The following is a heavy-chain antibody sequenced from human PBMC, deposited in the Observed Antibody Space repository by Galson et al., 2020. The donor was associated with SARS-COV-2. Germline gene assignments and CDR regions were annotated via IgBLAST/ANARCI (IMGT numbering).Heavy chain of an antibody. J-gene: IGHJ6*02. D-gene: IGHD4-17*01. CDR2: INPNSGGT. CDR3: ARATLTTDYGMDV. Sequence: ASVKVSCKASGYTFTGYYMHWVRQAPGQGLEWMGWINPNSGGTNYAQKFQGRVTMTRDTSISTAYMELSRLRSDDTAVYYCARATLTTDYGMDVWGQGTTVTVSS. V-gene: IGHV1-2*02. CDR1: GYTFTGYY.